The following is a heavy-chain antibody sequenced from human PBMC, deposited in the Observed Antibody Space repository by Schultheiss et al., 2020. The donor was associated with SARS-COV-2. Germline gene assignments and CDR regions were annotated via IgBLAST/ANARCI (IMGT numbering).Heavy chain of an antibody. CDR3: ARGTGWLIES. CDR1: GFTFSSYS. J-gene: IGHJ4*02. CDR2: ISSSSSYI. V-gene: IGHV3-21*01. Sequence: GGSLRLSCAASGFTFSSYSMNWVRQAPEKGLEWVSSISSSSSYIYYADSVKGRFTISRDNDKNSLYLQMNSLRDEDTAVYYCARGTGWLIESWGQGTLVTVSS. D-gene: IGHD6-19*01.